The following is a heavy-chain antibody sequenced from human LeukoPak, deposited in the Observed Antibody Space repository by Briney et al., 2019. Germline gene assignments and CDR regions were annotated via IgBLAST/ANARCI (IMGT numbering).Heavy chain of an antibody. V-gene: IGHV1-8*01. CDR2: MNPNSGNT. J-gene: IGHJ5*02. CDR1: GYTFTSYD. Sequence: ASVKVSCNASGYTFTSYDINWVRQATAQGLEWMGWMNPNSGNTGYAQKFPGTVSITRNTSISTAYMGLSSLRYEDTAVYYCARDPIEEETNWFAPWGQGTLVTVSS. CDR3: ARDPIEEETNWFAP. D-gene: IGHD2-21*01.